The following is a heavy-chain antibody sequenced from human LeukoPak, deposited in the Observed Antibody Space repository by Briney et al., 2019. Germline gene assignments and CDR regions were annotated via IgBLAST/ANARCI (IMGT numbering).Heavy chain of an antibody. J-gene: IGHJ4*02. CDR1: GFTFSSYS. D-gene: IGHD5-24*01. CDR2: INRDGSII. Sequence: GGSLRLSCAASGFTFSSYSMNWVRQAPGKGLVWVSYINRDGSIIRYADSVKGRFTISRDNAKNTVYLQMNSLRAEDTAVYYCVRGDGFILDYWGQGTLVTVST. V-gene: IGHV3-74*01. CDR3: VRGDGFILDY.